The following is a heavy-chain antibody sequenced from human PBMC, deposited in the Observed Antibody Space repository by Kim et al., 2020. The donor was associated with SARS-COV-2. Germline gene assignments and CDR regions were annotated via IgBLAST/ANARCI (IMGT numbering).Heavy chain of an antibody. D-gene: IGHD5-12*01. CDR3: ARGGGVGRDGYNWDSDAFDI. CDR2: IYYSGST. J-gene: IGHJ3*02. V-gene: IGHV4-59*01. CDR1: GGSISSYY. Sequence: SETLSLTCTVSGGSISSYYWSWIRQPPGKGLEWIGYIYYSGSTNYNPSLKSRVTISVDTSKNQFSLKLSSVTAADTAVYYCARGGGVGRDGYNWDSDAFDIWGQGTMVTVSS.